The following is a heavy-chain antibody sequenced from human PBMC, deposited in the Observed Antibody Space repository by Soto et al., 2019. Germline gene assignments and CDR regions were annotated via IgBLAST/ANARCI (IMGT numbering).Heavy chain of an antibody. CDR3: TRQAAAPGIDLWFDP. D-gene: IGHD6-13*01. J-gene: IGHJ5*02. Sequence: SETLSLTCNVSGGSISSSRSYWAWFRQPPGKELEWIANIFYAGNTYYNPSLKSRVTVSVDTSKNQFSLKLDSVTAADTAVYYCTRQAAAPGIDLWFDPWGQGTLVTVSS. CDR2: IFYAGNT. CDR1: GGSISSSRSY. V-gene: IGHV4-39*01.